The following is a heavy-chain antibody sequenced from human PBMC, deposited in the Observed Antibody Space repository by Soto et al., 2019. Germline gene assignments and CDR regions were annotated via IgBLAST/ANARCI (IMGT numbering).Heavy chain of an antibody. D-gene: IGHD4-17*01. V-gene: IGHV1-46*01. CDR2: INPSGGST. Sequence: QVQLVQSGAEVKKPGASVKVYCKASGYTFTSYYMHWVRQAPGQGLEWMGIINPSGGSTSYAQKFQGRVTMTRDTSTSTVYMELSSLRSEDTAVYYCARGMTTVTHYYYYGMDVWGQGTTVTVSS. J-gene: IGHJ6*02. CDR1: GYTFTSYY. CDR3: ARGMTTVTHYYYYGMDV.